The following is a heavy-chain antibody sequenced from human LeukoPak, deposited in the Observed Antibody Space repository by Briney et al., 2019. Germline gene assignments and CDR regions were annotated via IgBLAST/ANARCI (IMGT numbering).Heavy chain of an antibody. CDR3: ARGREYSPRWYYY. CDR1: GGSISSGYYY. Sequence: SETLSLTCTVSGGSISSGYYYWGCIRQPPGKGLEWVGSIYPSGGTYYNPSLKSRVTISVDTSKNQLSLKLSSVTAADTAVYYCARGREYSPRWYYYWGQGTLVTVSS. V-gene: IGHV4-39*07. D-gene: IGHD6-13*01. J-gene: IGHJ4*02. CDR2: IYPSGGT.